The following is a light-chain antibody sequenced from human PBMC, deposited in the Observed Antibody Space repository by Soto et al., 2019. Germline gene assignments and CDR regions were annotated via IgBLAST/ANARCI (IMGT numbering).Light chain of an antibody. CDR3: HHYNSYSEA. J-gene: IGKJ1*01. CDR1: QTISSW. CDR2: KAS. Sequence: DIQMTPSPSTLSGSVGDRVTITCRASQTISSWLDWYQQKPGKAPKLMIYKASTLKSGVPSRFSGSGSGTEFTLTNSSLQPDDFATYYCHHYNSYSEAFGQGTKVDIK. V-gene: IGKV1-5*03.